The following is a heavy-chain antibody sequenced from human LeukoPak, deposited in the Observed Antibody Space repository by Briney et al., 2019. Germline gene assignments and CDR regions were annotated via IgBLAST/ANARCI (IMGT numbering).Heavy chain of an antibody. CDR2: ISSDGNSK. V-gene: IGHV3-30*09. CDR3: VSPTADYPFLYYFDS. D-gene: IGHD5-12*01. Sequence: GGSLRLSCAASGFSFSSYSTHWVRQAPGKGLEWVAVISSDGNSKNFALSVKGRFAISRDNSKNTLFLQMNNLRSEDTALYYCVSPTADYPFLYYFDSWGQGTLVTVSS. CDR1: GFSFSSYS. J-gene: IGHJ4*02.